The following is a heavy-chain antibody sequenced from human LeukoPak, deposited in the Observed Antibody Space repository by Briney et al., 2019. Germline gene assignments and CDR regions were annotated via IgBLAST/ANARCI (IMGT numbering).Heavy chain of an antibody. J-gene: IGHJ4*02. CDR2: INHSGST. Sequence: SETLSLTCAVYGGSFSGYYWSWIRQPPGKGLEWIGEINHSGSTNYNPSLKSRVTISVDTSKNQFSLKLSSVTAADTAVYYCARGGDYPFDYWGQGTLVTVSS. CDR3: ARGGDYPFDY. V-gene: IGHV4-34*01. CDR1: GGSFSGYY. D-gene: IGHD4-17*01.